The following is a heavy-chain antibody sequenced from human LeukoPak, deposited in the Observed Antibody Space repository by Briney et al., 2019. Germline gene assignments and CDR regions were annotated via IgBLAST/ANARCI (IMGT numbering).Heavy chain of an antibody. CDR2: IYPSGSA. V-gene: IGHV4-4*07. CDR1: GGSISNDY. D-gene: IGHD6-13*01. Sequence: SETLSFTCTVSGGSISNDYWSWIRQPAGKGLEWIGRIYPSGSANYNPSLKSRVTMSVDTSKDQFSLRLSSVTAADTAVYYCARGAGPFDVWGQGALVTVSS. CDR3: ARGAGPFDV. J-gene: IGHJ4*02.